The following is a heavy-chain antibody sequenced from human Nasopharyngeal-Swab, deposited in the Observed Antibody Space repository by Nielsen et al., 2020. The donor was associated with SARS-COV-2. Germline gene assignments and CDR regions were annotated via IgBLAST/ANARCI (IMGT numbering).Heavy chain of an antibody. CDR2: IYSGGST. V-gene: IGHV3-53*04. Sequence: GESLNISCAASGFTISSNYMSWVRQAPGKGLEWVSVIYSGGSTFYADSVEGRFTISRHNSKNTLYLQMNSLRPEDTAIYYCARDLSLYSSSPSNGMDVWGQGITVTVSS. J-gene: IGHJ6*02. CDR1: GFTISSNY. D-gene: IGHD6-6*01. CDR3: ARDLSLYSSSPSNGMDV.